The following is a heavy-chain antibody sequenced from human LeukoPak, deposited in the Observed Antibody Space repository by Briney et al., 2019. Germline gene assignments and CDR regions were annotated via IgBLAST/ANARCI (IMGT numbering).Heavy chain of an antibody. CDR1: GGSISSDS. Sequence: SETLSLTCTVSGGSISSDSWSWIRQPAGKGLEWIGRMYSSGSTDYNPSFKSRVTMSAGTSKKQFSLRLTSVTSADTAVYYCARERYSRGWYADYWGQGTLVTVSS. CDR2: MYSSGST. D-gene: IGHD6-19*01. CDR3: ARERYSRGWYADY. V-gene: IGHV4-4*07. J-gene: IGHJ4*02.